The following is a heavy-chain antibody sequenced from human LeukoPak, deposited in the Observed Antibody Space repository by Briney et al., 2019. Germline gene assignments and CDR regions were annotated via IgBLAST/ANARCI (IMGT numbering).Heavy chain of an antibody. CDR3: ARDALSSGWYDYNWFDP. CDR1: GYTFTSYG. D-gene: IGHD6-19*01. CDR2: ISAYNGNT. Sequence: ASVKVSCKASGYTFTSYGISWVRQAPGQGLEWMGWISAYNGNTNYAQKLQSRVTMTTDTSTSTAYMELRSLRSDDTAVYYCARDALSSGWYDYNWFDPWGQGTLVTVSS. V-gene: IGHV1-18*04. J-gene: IGHJ5*02.